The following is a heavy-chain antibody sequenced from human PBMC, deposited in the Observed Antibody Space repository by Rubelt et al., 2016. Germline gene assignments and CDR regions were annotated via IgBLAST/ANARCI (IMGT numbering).Heavy chain of an antibody. V-gene: IGHV3-30*03. Sequence: LVESGGGLVQPGGSLRLSCAASGFTFSSYSMNWVRQAPGKGLEWVAVISYEGSEKYYGDSVKGRFTISRDNSKNTLYLQMNTLTPEDTAVYYCGGGLMVRGISIKWDAFDIRGQGTMVTVSS. D-gene: IGHD3-10*01. CDR2: ISYEGSEK. CDR3: GGGLMVRGISIKWDAFDI. J-gene: IGHJ3*02. CDR1: GFTFSSYS.